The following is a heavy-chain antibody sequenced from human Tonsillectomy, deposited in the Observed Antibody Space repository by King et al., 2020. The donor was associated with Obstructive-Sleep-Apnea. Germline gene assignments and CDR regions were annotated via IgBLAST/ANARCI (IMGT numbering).Heavy chain of an antibody. CDR2: IYYSGST. CDR3: PGHTRDYDVLTGYSYHFDS. Sequence: VQLQESGPGLVKPSETLSLTCTVSVGSIISYYWSWIRQPPGKGLEWIGYIYYSGSTKYNPSLKNRVTISVDTSKNQFSLKLSSVTAADTAAYYCPGHTRDYDVLTGYSYHFDSWGQGTLVTVSS. V-gene: IGHV4-59*08. D-gene: IGHD3-9*01. CDR1: VGSIISYY. J-gene: IGHJ4*02.